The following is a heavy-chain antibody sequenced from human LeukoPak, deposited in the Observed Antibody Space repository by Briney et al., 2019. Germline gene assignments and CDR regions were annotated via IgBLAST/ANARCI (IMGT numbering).Heavy chain of an antibody. D-gene: IGHD2-15*01. CDR3: ASQARGYCSGGSCYRWFDP. Sequence: GASVKVSCKASGYTFTSYAMHWVRQAPGQRLEWMGWINAGNGNTKYSQKFQGRVTITRDTSASTAYMELSSLRSEDTAVYYCASQARGYCSGGSCYRWFDPWGQETLVTVSS. CDR2: INAGNGNT. J-gene: IGHJ5*02. CDR1: GYTFTSYA. V-gene: IGHV1-3*01.